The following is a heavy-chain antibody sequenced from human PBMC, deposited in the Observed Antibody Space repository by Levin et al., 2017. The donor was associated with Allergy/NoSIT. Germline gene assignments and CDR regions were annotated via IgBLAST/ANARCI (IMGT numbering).Heavy chain of an antibody. CDR3: ARDRSGIAMAGIV. V-gene: IGHV7-4-1*01. D-gene: IGHD6-19*01. J-gene: IGHJ4*02. CDR1: GYRFTSHA. CDR2: INTNTGDP. Sequence: ASVKVSCKASGYRFTSHAMNWVRQAPGQGLEWMGWINTNTGDPTYAQGFTGRFVFSVDTSVSTAYLQIVSLEAEDTAVYYCARDRSGIAMAGIVWGQGTLVTVSS.